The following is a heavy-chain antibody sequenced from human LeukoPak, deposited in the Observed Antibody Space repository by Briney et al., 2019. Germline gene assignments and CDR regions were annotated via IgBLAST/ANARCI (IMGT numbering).Heavy chain of an antibody. CDR1: GFTFSSYD. Sequence: GGSLRLSCAASGFTFSSYDMHWVRQTTGRGLEWVSGIGIAGDTHYHGSVKGRFTISRDNDKKSLHLQMNSLRAGDTAVYYCARAPQRSGGFGPWGQGTLVSVSS. J-gene: IGHJ5*02. V-gene: IGHV3-13*04. CDR2: IGIAGDT. CDR3: ARAPQRSGGFGP. D-gene: IGHD3-10*01.